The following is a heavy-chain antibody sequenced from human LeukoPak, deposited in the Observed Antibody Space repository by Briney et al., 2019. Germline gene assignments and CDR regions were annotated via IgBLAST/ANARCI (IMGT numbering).Heavy chain of an antibody. CDR2: ISSSSSYI. V-gene: IGHV3-21*01. D-gene: IGHD1-26*01. Sequence: GGSLRLSCAASGFTFSSYSMNWVGQAPGKGLEGVSSISSSSSYIYYADSVKGRFTISRDNAKNSLYLQMNSLRAKDTAVYYCARDGVARGGSYGLDFDYWGQGTLVTVSS. J-gene: IGHJ4*02. CDR3: ARDGVARGGSYGLDFDY. CDR1: GFTFSSYS.